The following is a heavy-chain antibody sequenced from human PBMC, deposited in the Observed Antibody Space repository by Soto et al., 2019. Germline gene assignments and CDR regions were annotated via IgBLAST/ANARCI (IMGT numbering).Heavy chain of an antibody. D-gene: IGHD5-18*01. J-gene: IGHJ4*02. CDR3: ARGGYSYEIDY. Sequence: HVQLVESGGGVVQPGRSLRLSCAASGFTFSSYAMHWVRQAPGKGLEWVAVISYDGSNKYYADSVKGRFTISRDNSKNTLYLQMNSLRAEDTAVYYCARGGYSYEIDYWGQGTLVTVSS. CDR2: ISYDGSNK. V-gene: IGHV3-30-3*01. CDR1: GFTFSSYA.